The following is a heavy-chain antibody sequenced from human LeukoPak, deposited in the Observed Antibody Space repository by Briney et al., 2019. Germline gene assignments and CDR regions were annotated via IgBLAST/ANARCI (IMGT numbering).Heavy chain of an antibody. V-gene: IGHV4-4*07. CDR2: IYTSGST. Sequence: SETLSLTCAVSGGSISSYYWSWIRQPAGKGLEWIGRIYTSGSTNYNPSLKSRVTISVDTSKNQFSLKLSSVTAADTAVYYCARKDSSSGPLDYWGQGTLVTVSS. CDR3: ARKDSSSGPLDY. CDR1: GGSISSYY. D-gene: IGHD6-6*01. J-gene: IGHJ4*02.